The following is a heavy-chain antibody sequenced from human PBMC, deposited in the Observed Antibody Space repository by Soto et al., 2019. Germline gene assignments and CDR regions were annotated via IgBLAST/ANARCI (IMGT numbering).Heavy chain of an antibody. Sequence: PGGSLRLSCAASGVSVTNAWMNWVRQAPGKGLEWVGLIKSKTAGGTTHYAATVKGRFTISRDDSKNMLYLQMNSLKIEDTAVYYCATGLNTGFWGQGSLVTV. D-gene: IGHD4-17*01. CDR2: IKSKTAGGTT. V-gene: IGHV3-15*01. CDR1: GVSVTNAW. CDR3: ATGLNTGF. J-gene: IGHJ4*02.